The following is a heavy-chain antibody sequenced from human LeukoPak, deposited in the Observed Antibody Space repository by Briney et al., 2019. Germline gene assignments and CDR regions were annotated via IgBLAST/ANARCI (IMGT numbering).Heavy chain of an antibody. CDR2: IQYSGST. Sequence: PSETLSLTCGVSGSSITSHYWSWIRQPPGKGLELIGYIQYSGSTNYNPSLRSQVTISLDMPKNQFSLKVTSVTAADTALYFCARGTYSFSFDMWGLGTLDTVSS. CDR1: GSSITSHY. D-gene: IGHD2-21*01. CDR3: ARGTYSFSFDM. V-gene: IGHV4-59*11. J-gene: IGHJ3*02.